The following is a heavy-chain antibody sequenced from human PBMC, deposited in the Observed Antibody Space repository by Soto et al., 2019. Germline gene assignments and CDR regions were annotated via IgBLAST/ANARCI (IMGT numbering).Heavy chain of an antibody. CDR3: ARLPRGYGNYVDS. D-gene: IGHD2-15*01. V-gene: IGHV4-39*01. J-gene: IGHJ4*02. CDR1: GGSISSSSYY. Sequence: QLQLQESGPGQVRPSETLSLTCTVSGGSISSSSYYWGWIRQTPGKGLEWIGSIYSTGNTYYKPSLKSRVTISVDTSKNEFSLKLSSVTAADRAVYYCARLPRGYGNYVDSWGQGILVTVSS. CDR2: IYSTGNT.